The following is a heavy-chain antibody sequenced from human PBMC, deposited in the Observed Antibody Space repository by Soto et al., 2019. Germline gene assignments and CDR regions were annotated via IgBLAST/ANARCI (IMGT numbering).Heavy chain of an antibody. V-gene: IGHV3-9*01. CDR2: INGDGTSK. CDR3: VRDFDWYFDV. Sequence: GGSLRLSCAASGFTFDDYAMHWVRQAPGKGLEWVARINGDGTSKKYADSVKGRFTISRDNVKNTLFLQMNSLRVDDTAIYYCVRDFDWYFDVWGRGTLVTVSS. J-gene: IGHJ2*01. CDR1: GFTFDDYA.